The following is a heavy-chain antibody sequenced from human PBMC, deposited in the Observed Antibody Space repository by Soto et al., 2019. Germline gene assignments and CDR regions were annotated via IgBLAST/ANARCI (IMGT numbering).Heavy chain of an antibody. CDR3: ARVGLTGDSTPLDY. J-gene: IGHJ4*02. CDR2: IYYSGST. D-gene: IGHD7-27*01. CDR1: GGSISSSSYY. Sequence: SETLSLTCTVSGGSISSSSYYWGWIRQPPGKGLEWIGSIYYSGSTYYNPSLKSRVTISVDTSKNQFSLKLSSVTAADTAVYYCARVGLTGDSTPLDYWGQGTLVTVSS. V-gene: IGHV4-39*07.